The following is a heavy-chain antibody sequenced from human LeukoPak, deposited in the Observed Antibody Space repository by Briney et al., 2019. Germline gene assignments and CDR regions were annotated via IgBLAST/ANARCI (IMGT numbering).Heavy chain of an antibody. D-gene: IGHD1-26*01. Sequence: AGTSLRLSCAASGFTFSTYAMHWVRKAPGKGLEWVAVISYDGKNKDYIDSVKGRFTISRDNSKNTLYLQMNSLRAEDTAVYYCAKDQWELRAFFDYWGQGTLVTVSS. CDR2: ISYDGKNK. CDR1: GFTFSTYA. J-gene: IGHJ4*02. V-gene: IGHV3-30*04. CDR3: AKDQWELRAFFDY.